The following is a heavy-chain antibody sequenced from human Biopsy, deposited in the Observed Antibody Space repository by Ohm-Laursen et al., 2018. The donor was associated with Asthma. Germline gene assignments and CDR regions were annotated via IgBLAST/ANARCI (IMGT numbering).Heavy chain of an antibody. CDR3: AKDFRGIAVAGDRGFDY. J-gene: IGHJ4*02. V-gene: IGHV3-53*01. CDR2: IYSGGTS. D-gene: IGHD6-19*01. Sequence: SLRLSCAASGFTVSRDHMFWVRQAPGKGLEWVSVIYSGGTSPTADSVRGRFTISRDNSKSTLFLQMDSLSAEDTAVYYCAKDFRGIAVAGDRGFDYWGQGTLVTVSS. CDR1: GFTVSRDH.